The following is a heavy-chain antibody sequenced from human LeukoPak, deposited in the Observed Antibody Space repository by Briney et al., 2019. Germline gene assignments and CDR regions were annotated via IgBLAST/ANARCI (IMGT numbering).Heavy chain of an antibody. D-gene: IGHD7-27*01. V-gene: IGHV3-23*01. J-gene: IGHJ4*02. Sequence: PGGSLRLSCAASGFTFSSYAMSWVRQAPGKGLEWVSAISGSGGSTYYADSVKGRFTISRDNSKNTLYLQMNSLRTEDTALYYCAKDVYSRTGGGIDYWGQGTLVTVSS. CDR2: ISGSGGST. CDR3: AKDVYSRTGGGIDY. CDR1: GFTFSSYA.